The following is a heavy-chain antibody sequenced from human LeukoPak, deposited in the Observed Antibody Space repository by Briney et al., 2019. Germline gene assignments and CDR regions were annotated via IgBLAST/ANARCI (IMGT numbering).Heavy chain of an antibody. V-gene: IGHV1-18*01. CDR1: GYTFTSYG. CDR2: INTFNGNT. J-gene: IGHJ4*02. D-gene: IGHD4-23*01. Sequence: ASVKVSCKASGYTFTSYGISWVRQAPGQGLEWMGWINTFNGNTNYAQKFQGRVTMTTDISTSTAYMELRSLRSDDTAVYYCARDIHGGNSHFDYWGQGALVTVSS. CDR3: ARDIHGGNSHFDY.